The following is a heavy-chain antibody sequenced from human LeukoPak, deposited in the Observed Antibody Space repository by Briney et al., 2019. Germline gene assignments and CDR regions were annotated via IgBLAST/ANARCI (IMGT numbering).Heavy chain of an antibody. V-gene: IGHV1-3*01. J-gene: IGHJ4*02. CDR3: ASFLENYYDSSGDTRAY. D-gene: IGHD3-22*01. CDR1: GYTFTSYA. Sequence: ASVKVSCKASGYTFTSYAMHWVRQAPGQRLEWMGWINAGNGNTKYSQKFQGRVTITRDTSASTAYMELSSLRSEDTAVYYCASFLENYYDSSGDTRAYWGQGTLVTVSS. CDR2: INAGNGNT.